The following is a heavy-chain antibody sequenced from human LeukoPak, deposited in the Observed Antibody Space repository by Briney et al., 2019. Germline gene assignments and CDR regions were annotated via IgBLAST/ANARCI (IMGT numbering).Heavy chain of an antibody. Sequence: GGSLRLSCAASGFTFSRYEMSWVRQAPGKGLEWVSYISSSGVTIYHAVSVKGRFTISRDNAKRPLYLQMTGVRAEDTAVYYCARDRVYRGDIFDYWGQGTLVTVSS. J-gene: IGHJ4*02. CDR2: ISSSGVTI. CDR1: GFTFSRYE. CDR3: ARDRVYRGDIFDY. D-gene: IGHD2-8*01. V-gene: IGHV3-48*03.